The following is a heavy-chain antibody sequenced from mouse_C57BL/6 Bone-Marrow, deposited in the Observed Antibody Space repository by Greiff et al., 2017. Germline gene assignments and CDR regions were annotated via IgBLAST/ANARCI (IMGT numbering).Heavy chain of an antibody. CDR3: ARGGYSNVFDY. CDR2: ISYDGSN. V-gene: IGHV3-6*01. J-gene: IGHJ2*01. Sequence: EVKLMESGPGLVKPSQSLSLTCSVTGYSITSGYYWNWIRQLPGNKLEWMGYISYDGSNNYNPSLKNRISITRYTSKNQFFLKLNSVTTEDTATYYCARGGYSNVFDYWGQGTTLTVSS. CDR1: GYSITSGYY. D-gene: IGHD2-5*01.